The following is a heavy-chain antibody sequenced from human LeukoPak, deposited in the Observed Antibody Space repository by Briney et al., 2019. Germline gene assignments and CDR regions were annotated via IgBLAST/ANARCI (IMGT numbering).Heavy chain of an antibody. CDR2: VYPDDSNT. CDR1: GYGFSGYW. V-gene: IGHV5-51*01. J-gene: IGHJ4*02. Sequence: GESLQISCKGAGYGFSGYWVAWVRQMPGKGLEWMGIVYPDDSNTRYSPSFRGQVTMSADKSIRTAFLQWSSLQASDTAMYYCARPLAAGGSLLTYWGQGTLVTVSS. D-gene: IGHD6-13*01. CDR3: ARPLAAGGSLLTY.